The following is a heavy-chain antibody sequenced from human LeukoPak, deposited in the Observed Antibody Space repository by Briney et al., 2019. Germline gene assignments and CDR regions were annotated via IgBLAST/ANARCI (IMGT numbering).Heavy chain of an antibody. CDR1: GFTFDDYA. D-gene: IGHD2-2*01. CDR2: ISWNSGSI. V-gene: IGHV3-9*01. J-gene: IGHJ3*02. CDR3: ARGLTLSSTSYYDAFDI. Sequence: GGSLRLSCAASGFTFDDYAMHWVRQAPGKGLEWVSGISWNSGSIGYADSVKGRFTISRDNAKNSLYLQMNSLRVEDTAVYYCARGLTLSSTSYYDAFDIWGQGTMVTVSS.